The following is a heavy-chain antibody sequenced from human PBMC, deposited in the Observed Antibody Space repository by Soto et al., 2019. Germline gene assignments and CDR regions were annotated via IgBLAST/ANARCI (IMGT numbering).Heavy chain of an antibody. J-gene: IGHJ5*02. V-gene: IGHV2-5*02. CDR2: IYWDDDK. CDR1: GFSLTTSGVG. Sequence: QITLKESGPTRVKPTQTLTLTCTFSGFSLTTSGVGVGWIRQPPGKALEWLALIYWDDDKRYSPSLKTRLSITNHTSKNHLLLRMTNLHPVDTATYYCAQSLCRSYKSWFSPWGQGTLVTLSS. CDR3: AQSLCRSYKSWFSP. D-gene: IGHD3-10*01.